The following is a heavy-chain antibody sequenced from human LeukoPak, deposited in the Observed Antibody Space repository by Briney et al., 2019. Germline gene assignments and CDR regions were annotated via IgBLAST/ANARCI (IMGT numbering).Heavy chain of an antibody. CDR1: GFTFSSYA. CDR3: AKDPADYSSGWYYFDY. Sequence: GGSLRPSCAASGFTFSSYAMSWVRQAPGKGLEWVSATSGSGGSTYYADSVKGRFTISRDNSKNTLYLQMNSLRAEDTAVYYCAKDPADYSSGWYYFDYWGQGTMVTVSS. V-gene: IGHV3-23*01. CDR2: TSGSGGST. J-gene: IGHJ4*02. D-gene: IGHD6-19*01.